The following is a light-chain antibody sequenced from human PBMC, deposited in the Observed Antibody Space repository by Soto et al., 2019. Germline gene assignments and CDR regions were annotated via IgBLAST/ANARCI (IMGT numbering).Light chain of an antibody. CDR1: SSDVGAYNY. CDR2: EVS. V-gene: IGLV2-8*01. J-gene: IGLJ1*01. Sequence: QSVLTQPPSASGSPGQSVTISCTGTSSDVGAYNYVSWYQQHPGKAPKLMIYEVSKRPSGVPDRFSGSKSGNTASLTVSGLQAEDVADYYCSPYAGSNIYLFGTGPNFTVL. CDR3: SPYAGSNIYL.